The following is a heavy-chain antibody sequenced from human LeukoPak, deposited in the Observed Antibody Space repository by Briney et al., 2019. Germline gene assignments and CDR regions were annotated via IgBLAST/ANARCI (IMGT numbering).Heavy chain of an antibody. Sequence: PSETLSLTCNVSSGPSSNYYWSWIRQPPGKGLEWIGYIYHGGSTNYNPSLRSRVTISLDTSKNQFSLRLTSVPAADTAVYFCARDWAAAGDWYFDLWGRGTLVTVSS. D-gene: IGHD6-13*01. CDR1: SGPSSNYY. CDR2: IYHGGST. J-gene: IGHJ2*01. CDR3: ARDWAAAGDWYFDL. V-gene: IGHV4-59*01.